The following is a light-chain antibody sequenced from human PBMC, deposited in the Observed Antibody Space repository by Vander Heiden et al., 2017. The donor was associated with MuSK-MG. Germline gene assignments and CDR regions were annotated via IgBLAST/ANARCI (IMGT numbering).Light chain of an antibody. V-gene: IGKV1-39*01. Sequence: DIEMTQSPSSLSASVGDRVTITCRASRSISTYLNWYQQKPGKAPKLLTYGASTLQSGVPSRFSGSGSGTEFTLTITTLQPEDFATYYCQQSYSSSSLTFGGGTKVDI. CDR1: RSISTY. J-gene: IGKJ4*01. CDR2: GAS. CDR3: QQSYSSSSLT.